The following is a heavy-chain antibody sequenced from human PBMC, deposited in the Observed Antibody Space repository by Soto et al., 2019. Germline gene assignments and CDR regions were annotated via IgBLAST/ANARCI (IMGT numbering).Heavy chain of an antibody. J-gene: IGHJ4*02. CDR3: AKDRDSSGYYYRNC. CDR1: GFTFSSYS. D-gene: IGHD3-22*01. CDR2: ISYDGSNK. Sequence: GGSLRLSCAASGFTFSSYSMHWVRQAPGKGLEWVAVISYDGSNKYYADSVKGRFTISRDNSKDTLYLQINSLRAEDTAVYYCAKDRDSSGYYYRNCWGQGT. V-gene: IGHV3-30*18.